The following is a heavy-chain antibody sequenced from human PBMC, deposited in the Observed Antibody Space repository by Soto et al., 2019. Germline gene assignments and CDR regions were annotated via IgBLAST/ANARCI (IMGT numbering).Heavy chain of an antibody. Sequence: QVQLQQWGAGLLKPSETLSLTCAVYGGSFSGYYWSWIRQPPGKGLEWIGEINHSGRTKYNPSLKSRGTILVHTSKHQFALKLSSVTAADTAVYYCTRGLTTVTTVRFYDYWGQGTLVTVSS. J-gene: IGHJ4*02. D-gene: IGHD4-17*01. CDR2: INHSGRT. CDR1: GGSFSGYY. V-gene: IGHV4-34*01. CDR3: TRGLTTVTTVRFYDY.